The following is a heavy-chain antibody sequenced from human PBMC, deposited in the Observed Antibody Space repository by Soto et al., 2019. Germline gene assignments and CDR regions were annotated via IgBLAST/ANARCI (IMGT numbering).Heavy chain of an antibody. D-gene: IGHD3-22*01. J-gene: IGHJ4*02. CDR3: ARDRSSLYDSSGYFDY. CDR2: ISSSSSYT. V-gene: IGHV3-11*06. Sequence: GGSLRLSCAASGFTFSDYYMSWIRQAPGKGLEWVSYISSSSSYTNYADSVKGRFTISRDNAKNSLYLQMNSLRAEDTAVYYCARDRSSLYDSSGYFDYWGQGTLVTVSS. CDR1: GFTFSDYY.